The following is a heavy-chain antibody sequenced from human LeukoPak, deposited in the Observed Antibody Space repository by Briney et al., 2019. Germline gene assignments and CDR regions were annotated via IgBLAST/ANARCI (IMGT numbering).Heavy chain of an antibody. CDR3: TRLVTMVRGVIGMDV. CDR1: GFTFSGSA. J-gene: IGHJ6*02. Sequence: PGGSLRLSCAASGFTFSGSAMPWVRQASGKGLEWVGRIRSKANSYATAYAASVKGRFTISRDDSKNTAYLQMNSLKTEDTAVYYCTRLVTMVRGVIGMDVWGQGTTVTVSS. CDR2: IRSKANSYAT. D-gene: IGHD3-10*01. V-gene: IGHV3-73*01.